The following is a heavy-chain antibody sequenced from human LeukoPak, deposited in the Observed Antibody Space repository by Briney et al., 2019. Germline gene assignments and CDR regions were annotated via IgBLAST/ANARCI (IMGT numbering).Heavy chain of an antibody. D-gene: IGHD3-22*01. CDR2: IWYDGSNK. V-gene: IGHV3-33*06. Sequence: GGSLRLSCAASGFTFSSYGMHWVRQAPGKGLEWVAVIWYDGSNKYYADSVKGRFTISRDNSKNTLYLQMNSLGAEDTAVYYCAKFRWYYDSSGYLDYWGQGTLVTVSS. J-gene: IGHJ4*02. CDR1: GFTFSSYG. CDR3: AKFRWYYDSSGYLDY.